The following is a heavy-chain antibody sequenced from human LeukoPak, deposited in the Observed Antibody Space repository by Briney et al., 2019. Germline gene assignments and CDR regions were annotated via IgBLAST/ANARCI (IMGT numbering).Heavy chain of an antibody. CDR2: IIPIFGTA. J-gene: IGHJ4*02. CDR1: GGTFSSYA. CDR3: ARAGGTPLWFGELSYFDY. D-gene: IGHD3-10*01. V-gene: IGHV1-69*13. Sequence: SVTVSCKASGGTFSSYAISWVRQAPGQGLEWMGGIIPIFGTANYAQKFQGRVTITADESTSTAYMELSSLRSEDTAVYYCARAGGTPLWFGELSYFDYWGQGTLVTVSS.